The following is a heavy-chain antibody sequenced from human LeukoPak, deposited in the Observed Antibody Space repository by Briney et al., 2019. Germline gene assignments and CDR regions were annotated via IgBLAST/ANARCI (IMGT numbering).Heavy chain of an antibody. CDR2: IYSGGTT. D-gene: IGHD5-18*01. Sequence: GGSLRLSCAVSGFIVTGNYMTWVRLAPGKGLEWVSTIYSGGTTFYTDSVKGRFTISRDNTKNELYLQMNSLTAEDTGVYYCARDSTDYGYEEWCWGQGTRVTVSS. V-gene: IGHV3-66*01. CDR1: GFIVTGNY. CDR3: ARDSTDYGYEEWC. J-gene: IGHJ4*02.